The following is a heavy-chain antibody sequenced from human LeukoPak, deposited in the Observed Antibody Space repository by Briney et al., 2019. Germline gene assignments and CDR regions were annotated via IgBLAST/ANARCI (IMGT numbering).Heavy chain of an antibody. CDR2: INHSGST. J-gene: IGHJ2*01. Sequence: KTSETLSLTCAVYGGSFSGYYWSWIRQPPGKGLEWIGKINHSGSTNYNPSLKSRVTISVDTSKNQFSLKLSSVTAADTAVYYCARTDYGDRRSSFWGRGTLVTVSS. V-gene: IGHV4-34*01. CDR3: ARTDYGDRRSSF. D-gene: IGHD4-17*01. CDR1: GGSFSGYY.